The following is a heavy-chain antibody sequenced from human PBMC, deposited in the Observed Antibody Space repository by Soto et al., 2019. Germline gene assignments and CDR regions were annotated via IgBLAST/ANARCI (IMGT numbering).Heavy chain of an antibody. CDR1: GGTFSSYA. CDR3: AKPESYDTLSMDV. CDR2: IIPIFGTA. D-gene: IGHD3-9*01. V-gene: IGHV1-69*06. J-gene: IGHJ6*02. Sequence: ASVKVSCKASGGTFSSYAISWVRQAPGQGLEWMGGIIPIFGTANYAQKCQGRVTITADKSTSTAYMELSSLRSEDTAVYYCAKPESYDTLSMDVWGQGTTVTVSS.